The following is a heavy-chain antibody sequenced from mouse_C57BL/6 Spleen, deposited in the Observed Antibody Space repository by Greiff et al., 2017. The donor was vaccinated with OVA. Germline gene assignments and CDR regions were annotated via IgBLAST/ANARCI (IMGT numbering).Heavy chain of an antibody. D-gene: IGHD2-12*01. CDR2: INPNNGGT. Sequence: VQLQQSGPELVKPGASVKISCKASGYTFTDYYMNWVKQSHGKSLEWIGDINPNNGGTSYNQKFKGKATLTVDKSSSTAYMELRSLTSEDSAVYYCASYYMAYWGQGTLVTVSA. CDR3: ASYYMAY. V-gene: IGHV1-26*01. CDR1: GYTFTDYY. J-gene: IGHJ3*01.